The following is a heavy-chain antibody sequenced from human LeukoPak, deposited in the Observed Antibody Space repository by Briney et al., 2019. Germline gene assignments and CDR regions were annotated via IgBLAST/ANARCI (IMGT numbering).Heavy chain of an antibody. CDR1: GFTFSSHA. CDR3: GRDLGGRSGY. D-gene: IGHD1-26*01. CDR2: IDKSGDGA. Sequence: GGSLRLSCAASGFTFSSHAMNWVRQPPGKGLDWVSSIDKSGDGAFYADSVKGRFTISRDNPKNTLYLQMNSLRAEDTAVYYCGRDLGGRSGYWGQGTLVTVSS. J-gene: IGHJ4*02. V-gene: IGHV3-23*01.